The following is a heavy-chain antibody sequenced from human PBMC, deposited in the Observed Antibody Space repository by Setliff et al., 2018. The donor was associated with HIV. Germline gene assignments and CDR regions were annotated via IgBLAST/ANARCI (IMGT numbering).Heavy chain of an antibody. D-gene: IGHD3-16*01. J-gene: IGHJ4*02. CDR3: ARSPSWALPYFDL. CDR1: LGTIDSRTYY. CDR2: VYISGST. Sequence: SETLSLTCTVSLGTIDSRTYYWSWIRQPAGKRLEWLGRVYISGSTNYNPALRGRVAISLDASRHQFSLNLTSVTAADTAIYFCARSPSWALPYFDLWGQGRLVTVSS. V-gene: IGHV4-61*02.